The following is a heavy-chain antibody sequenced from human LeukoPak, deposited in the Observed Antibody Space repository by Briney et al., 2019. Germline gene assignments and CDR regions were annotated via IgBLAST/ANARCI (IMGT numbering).Heavy chain of an antibody. J-gene: IGHJ6*02. V-gene: IGHV3-7*03. CDR2: IKQDGSEK. CDR1: GFTFSTYS. Sequence: PGGSLRLSCVASGFTFSTYSMNWVRQAPGKGLEWVANIKQDGSEKYYVDSVKGRFTISRDNAKNSLFLQMNSLRAEDTAVYYCVRAMDVWGQGTTVTVSS. CDR3: VRAMDV.